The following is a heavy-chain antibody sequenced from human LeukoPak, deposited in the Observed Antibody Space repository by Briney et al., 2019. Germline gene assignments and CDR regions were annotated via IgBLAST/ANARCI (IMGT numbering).Heavy chain of an antibody. CDR2: IYPGDSDT. CDR3: ARQRGGPFDY. J-gene: IGHJ4*02. Sequence: ESLKISCQGSGYSCTSYWIAWVRQMPGKGLEWMGLIYPGDSDTRYSPSFQGQVTISADKAINTAYLQWSSLRASDTAMYYCARQRGGPFDYWGQGDLVSVSS. CDR1: GYSCTSYW. D-gene: IGHD3-10*01. V-gene: IGHV5-51*01.